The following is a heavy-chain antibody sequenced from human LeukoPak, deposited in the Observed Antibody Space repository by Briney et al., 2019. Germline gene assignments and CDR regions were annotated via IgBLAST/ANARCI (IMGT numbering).Heavy chain of an antibody. V-gene: IGHV3-74*01. CDR2: IKSDGSST. Sequence: GGSLRLSCTTSGFSFSGYWMHWVRQAPGKGLVWVSRIKSDGSSTTYADSVKGRFTISRDNAKNSLYLQMNSLRAEDTALYYCARGPNGAFDIWGQGTMVTVSS. D-gene: IGHD4/OR15-4a*01. CDR1: GFSFSGYW. J-gene: IGHJ3*02. CDR3: ARGPNGAFDI.